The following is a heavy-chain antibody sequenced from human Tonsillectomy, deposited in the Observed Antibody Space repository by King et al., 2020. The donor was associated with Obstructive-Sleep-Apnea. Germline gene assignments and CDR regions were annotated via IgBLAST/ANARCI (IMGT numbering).Heavy chain of an antibody. D-gene: IGHD3-16*02. CDR1: GGSISSSSYY. V-gene: IGHV4-39*07. J-gene: IGHJ4*02. CDR3: ARTSLEDYVWGSYRYILDY. CDR2: IYYSGST. Sequence: QLQESGPGLVKPSETLSLTCTVSGGSISSSSYYWGWIHQPPGKGLEWIGSIYYSGSTYYNPSLTSRVTISVDTSKNQFSLKLSSVTAADTAVYYCARTSLEDYVWGSYRYILDYWGQGTLVTVSS.